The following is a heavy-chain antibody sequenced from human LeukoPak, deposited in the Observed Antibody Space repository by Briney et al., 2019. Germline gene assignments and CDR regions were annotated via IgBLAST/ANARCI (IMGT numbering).Heavy chain of an antibody. J-gene: IGHJ4*02. CDR3: ARDRGITMIVVGRFDY. CDR2: ISAYNGNT. Sequence: ASVKVSCKASGYTFTNYGISWVRQAPGQGLEWMGWISAYNGNTNYAQKLQGRVTMTTDTSTSTAYMELRSLRSDDTAVYYCARDRGITMIVVGRFDYWGQGTLVTVSS. V-gene: IGHV1-18*01. D-gene: IGHD3-22*01. CDR1: GYTFTNYG.